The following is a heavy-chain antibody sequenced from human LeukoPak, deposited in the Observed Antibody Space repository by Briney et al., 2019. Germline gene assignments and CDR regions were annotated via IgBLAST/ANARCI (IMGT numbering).Heavy chain of an antibody. CDR2: IYYSGST. J-gene: IGHJ4*02. V-gene: IGHV4-31*03. CDR3: ARAGGSYGGNVEY. CDR1: GGSISSGGYY. D-gene: IGHD4-23*01. Sequence: SHTLSITCHVSGGSISSGGYYLCWTRQHPGKALAWTRYIYYSGSTYYNQSLKSRVTISVDTSKNQFSLKLSSVTAADTAVYYCARAGGSYGGNVEYWGQGTLVTVSS.